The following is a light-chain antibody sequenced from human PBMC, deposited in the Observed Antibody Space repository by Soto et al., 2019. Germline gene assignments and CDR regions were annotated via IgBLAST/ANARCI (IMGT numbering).Light chain of an antibody. V-gene: IGKV1-9*01. CDR3: QQLNTYPIT. J-gene: IGKJ5*01. CDR2: AES. CDR1: PGISGF. Sequence: TPSPSSLSASVGDRVTITCRASPGISGFLAWYQQKSGKAPKLLIYAESTLQSGVPSRFSGSGFGTDFTLTISSLQPEDFATYYCQQLNTYPITFGQGTRLEIK.